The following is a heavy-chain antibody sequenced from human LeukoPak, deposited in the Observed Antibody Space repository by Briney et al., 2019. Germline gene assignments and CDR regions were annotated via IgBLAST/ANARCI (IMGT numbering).Heavy chain of an antibody. D-gene: IGHD3-3*01. CDR1: GYTFTSYG. CDR2: ISAYNGNT. J-gene: IGHJ5*02. CDR3: ARGQYYDFWSGSFDWFDP. Sequence: ASVKVSCKASGYTFTSYGISWVRQAHGQGLEWMGWISAYNGNTNYAQKLQGRVTMTTDTSTSTAYMELRSLRSDDTAVYYRARGQYYDFWSGSFDWFDPWGQGTLVTVSS. V-gene: IGHV1-18*01.